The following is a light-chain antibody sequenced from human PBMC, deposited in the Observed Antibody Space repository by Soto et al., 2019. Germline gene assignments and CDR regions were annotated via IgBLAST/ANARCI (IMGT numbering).Light chain of an antibody. J-gene: IGLJ2*01. CDR2: DNN. CDR1: TSNIGNNY. Sequence: QSVLTQPPSVSATPGQKVTMSCSGATSNIGNNYVSWYQHLPGTAPKLLIYDNNKRPSGIPDRFSGSKSGTSATLGITGLQTGDEADYYCGTWDSSSLIVVFGRGTKLTVL. CDR3: GTWDSSSLIVV. V-gene: IGLV1-51*01.